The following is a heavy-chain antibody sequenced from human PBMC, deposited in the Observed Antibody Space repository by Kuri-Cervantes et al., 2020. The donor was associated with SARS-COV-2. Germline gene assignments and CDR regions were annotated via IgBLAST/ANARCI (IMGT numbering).Heavy chain of an antibody. CDR2: ISAYNGNT. CDR3: ARKYQLLGSKNYYYYGMDV. Sequence: ASVKVSCKASGYTFTSYGISWVRQAPGQGLEWMGWISAYNGNTNYAQKFQGRVTITADKSTSTAYMELSSLRSEDTAVYYCARKYQLLGSKNYYYYGMDVWGQGTTVTVSS. J-gene: IGHJ6*02. CDR1: GYTFTSYG. V-gene: IGHV1-18*01. D-gene: IGHD2-2*01.